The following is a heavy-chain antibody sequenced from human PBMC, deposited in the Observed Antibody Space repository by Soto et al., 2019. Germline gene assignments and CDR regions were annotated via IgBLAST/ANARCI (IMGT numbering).Heavy chain of an antibody. CDR1: GGTFSSYT. V-gene: IGHV1-69*12. J-gene: IGHJ2*01. D-gene: IGHD5-12*01. Sequence: QVQLVQSGAEVKKPGSSVTVSCKASGGTFSSYTISWVRQAPGQGFEWRGGIIPIFGTANYAQKFQGRVTITADESTSTAYMELSSMRSADTAVYYCARGNHRWLQLWYFDLWGRGTLVTVSS. CDR2: IIPIFGTA. CDR3: ARGNHRWLQLWYFDL.